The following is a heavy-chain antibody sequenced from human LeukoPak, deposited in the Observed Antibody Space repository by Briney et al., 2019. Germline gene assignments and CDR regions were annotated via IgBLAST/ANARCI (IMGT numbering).Heavy chain of an antibody. CDR2: IYHSGST. CDR3: ARNYFGSGTYPFDY. V-gene: IGHV4-4*02. D-gene: IGHD3-10*01. CDR1: GGSISSSNW. J-gene: IGHJ4*02. Sequence: SGTLSLTCAVSGGSISSSNWWSWVRQPLGKGLEWIGEIYHSGSTNYNPSLKSRVTISVDKSKNQFSLKLSSVTAADTAVYYCARNYFGSGTYPFDYWGQGTLVTVSS.